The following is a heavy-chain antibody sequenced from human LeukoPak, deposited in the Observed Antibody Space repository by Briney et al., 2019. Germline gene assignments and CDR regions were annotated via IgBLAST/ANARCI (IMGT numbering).Heavy chain of an antibody. CDR2: ISAYNGNT. CDR3: ARESSGYDFSDAFDI. CDR1: GYTFTSYG. V-gene: IGHV1-18*01. J-gene: IGHJ3*02. Sequence: ASVKVSCKASGYTFTSYGISWVRQAPGQGLEWMGWISAYNGNTNYAQKLQGRVTMTTDTSTSTAHMELRSLRSDDTAVYYCARESSGYDFSDAFDIWGQGTMVTVSS. D-gene: IGHD5-12*01.